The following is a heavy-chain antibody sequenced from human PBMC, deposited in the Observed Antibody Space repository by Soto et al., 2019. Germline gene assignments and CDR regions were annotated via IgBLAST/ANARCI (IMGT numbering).Heavy chain of an antibody. CDR1: GFTFSSYA. CDR2: ISGSGGST. J-gene: IGHJ4*02. V-gene: IGHV3-23*01. Sequence: GGSLRLSCAVSGFTFSSYAMSWVRQAPGKGLEWVSAISGSGGSTYYADSVKGRFTISRDNSKNTLYLQMNSLRAEDTAVYYYAKDLWITMIEGPFDYWGQGTLVTVSS. D-gene: IGHD3-22*01. CDR3: AKDLWITMIEGPFDY.